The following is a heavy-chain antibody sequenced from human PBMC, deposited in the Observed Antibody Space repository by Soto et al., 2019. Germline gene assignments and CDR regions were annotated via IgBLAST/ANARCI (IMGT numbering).Heavy chain of an antibody. J-gene: IGHJ6*02. D-gene: IGHD6-6*01. V-gene: IGHV3-30*18. CDR2: ISYDGNNK. CDR3: AKSSSSSGYYYYGMDV. Sequence: GGSLRLSCAASGFTYSTYTMHWVRQAPGKGLEWVAVISYDGNNKFYADSVKGRFTISRDNSKNTLYLQMNSLRAEDTAVYYCAKSSSSSGYYYYGMDVWGQGTTVTVSS. CDR1: GFTYSTYT.